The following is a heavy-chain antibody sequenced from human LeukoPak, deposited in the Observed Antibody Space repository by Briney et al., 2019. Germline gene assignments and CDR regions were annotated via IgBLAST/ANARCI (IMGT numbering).Heavy chain of an antibody. D-gene: IGHD5-18*01. CDR1: GGSISSSSYY. V-gene: IGHV3-11*04. J-gene: IGHJ6*02. CDR3: ARDRSGYTYGYRHYYYGMDV. Sequence: PSETLSLTCAVSGGSISSSSYYWGWIRQPPGKGLEWVSYISSSGSTIYYADSVKGRFTISRDNSKNTLDVQMNSLRGEDTAVYYCARDRSGYTYGYRHYYYGMDVWGQGTTVAVSS. CDR2: ISSSGSTI.